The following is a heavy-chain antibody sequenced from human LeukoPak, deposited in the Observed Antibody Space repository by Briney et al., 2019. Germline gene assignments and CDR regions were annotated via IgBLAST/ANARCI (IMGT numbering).Heavy chain of an antibody. V-gene: IGHV1-2*06. CDR1: GYTFSNFG. D-gene: IGHD3-16*02. CDR3: ASVKITFGGVIARWL. J-gene: IGHJ3*01. Sequence: GASVKVSCKASGYTFSNFGISWVRQAPGQGLEWMGRINPNSGGTNYAQKFQGRVTMTRDTSISTAYMELSRLRSDDTAVYYCASVKITFGGVIARWLWGQGTMVTVSS. CDR2: INPNSGGT.